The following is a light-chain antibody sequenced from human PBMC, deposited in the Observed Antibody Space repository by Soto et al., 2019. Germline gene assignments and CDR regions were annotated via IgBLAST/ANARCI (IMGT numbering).Light chain of an antibody. CDR2: GAS. CDR1: QSVSSY. J-gene: IGKJ5*01. Sequence: EIVLTQSPATLSLSPGERATLSCRASQSVSSYLAWYQQKRGQAPRLLIYGASDRATGIPDRFSGSGSGTDFTLTISRLEPEDFAVYYCQQYGSSPPSVTFGQGTHWRL. V-gene: IGKV3-20*01. CDR3: QQYGSSPPSVT.